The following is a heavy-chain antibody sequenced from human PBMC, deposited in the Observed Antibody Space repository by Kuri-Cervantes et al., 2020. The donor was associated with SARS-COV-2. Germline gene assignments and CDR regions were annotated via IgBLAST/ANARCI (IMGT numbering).Heavy chain of an antibody. J-gene: IGHJ4*02. CDR2: ISGSGDST. D-gene: IGHD6-19*01. Sequence: GESLKISCAASGLTFSSCAMGWVRQAPGKGLEWVSAISGSGDSTYYADSVKGRFNISRYNSKNTLYPQMNSLRAEDTAVYYCSKSRGQWLSFPYYFDYWGQGTMVTVSS. V-gene: IGHV3-23*01. CDR3: SKSRGQWLSFPYYFDY. CDR1: GLTFSSCA.